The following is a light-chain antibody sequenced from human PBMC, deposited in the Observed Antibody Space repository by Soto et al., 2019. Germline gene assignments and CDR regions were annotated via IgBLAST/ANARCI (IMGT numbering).Light chain of an antibody. CDR3: QQYNNWPPLT. Sequence: EIVMTQSPATLSLSPGERVTLSCRASQSVSSKLAWYQQKPGQAPRLLIYNPSTRATGIPARFSGSGSGTEFTLTISSLQSEDFAVYYCQQYNNWPPLTFGGGTKVDIK. CDR2: NPS. V-gene: IGKV3-15*01. J-gene: IGKJ4*01. CDR1: QSVSSK.